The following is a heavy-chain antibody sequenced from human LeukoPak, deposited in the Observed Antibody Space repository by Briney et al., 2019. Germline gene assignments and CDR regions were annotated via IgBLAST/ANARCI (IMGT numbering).Heavy chain of an antibody. Sequence: ASVKVSCKASGYTFTSYYIHWVRQAPGQGLEWMGIINPSGGSTGYARKFQGRVTMTTDTSMSTAYMELSRLTSDDTAVYYCARAGGRSWFDPWGQGTLVTVSS. CDR1: GYTFTSYY. V-gene: IGHV1-46*01. J-gene: IGHJ5*02. CDR3: ARAGGRSWFDP. CDR2: INPSGGST.